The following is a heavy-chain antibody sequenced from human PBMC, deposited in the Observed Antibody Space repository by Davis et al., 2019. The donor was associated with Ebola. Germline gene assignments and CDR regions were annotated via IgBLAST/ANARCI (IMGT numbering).Heavy chain of an antibody. J-gene: IGHJ6*04. CDR1: GYTFTSYY. V-gene: IGHV1-46*01. Sequence: AASVKVSCKASGYTFTSYYMHWVRQAPGQGLEWMGIINPSGGSTSYAQKFQGRVTMTRDTSTSTVYIELSSLRSEDTAVYYCARGPVKTILRYYYYYYGMDVWGKGTTVTVSS. D-gene: IGHD3-3*01. CDR2: INPSGGST. CDR3: ARGPVKTILRYYYYYYGMDV.